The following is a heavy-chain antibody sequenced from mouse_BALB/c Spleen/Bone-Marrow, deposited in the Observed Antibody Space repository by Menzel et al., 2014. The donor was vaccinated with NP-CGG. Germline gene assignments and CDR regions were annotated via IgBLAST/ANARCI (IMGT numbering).Heavy chain of an antibody. V-gene: IGHV1-9*01. Sequence: QVQLQQPGAELMKPGASVKISCKATGYTFSRYWIEWVKQRPGHGLEWIGEILPGSGSTNYNEKFKGKATFTADTSSNTAYMQLSSLTSEDSAVYYCARWGYGSSYVGYFDVWGAGTTVTVS. D-gene: IGHD1-1*01. CDR3: ARWGYGSSYVGYFDV. CDR2: ILPGSGST. CDR1: GYTFSRYW. J-gene: IGHJ1*01.